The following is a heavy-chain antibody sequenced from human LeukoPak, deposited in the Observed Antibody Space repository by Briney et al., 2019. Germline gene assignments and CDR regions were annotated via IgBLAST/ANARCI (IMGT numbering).Heavy chain of an antibody. D-gene: IGHD5-24*01. Sequence: GASVKVSCKASGYTFTDYHMHWARQAPGQGLEWMGWINPNTGDTNYAQNFQGRVTMTRDTSISTSSMELSSLLSDDTALYYCARGGHGHTQNDYWGQGTLVTVSS. CDR2: INPNTGDT. J-gene: IGHJ4*02. CDR1: GYTFTDYH. CDR3: ARGGHGHTQNDY. V-gene: IGHV1-2*02.